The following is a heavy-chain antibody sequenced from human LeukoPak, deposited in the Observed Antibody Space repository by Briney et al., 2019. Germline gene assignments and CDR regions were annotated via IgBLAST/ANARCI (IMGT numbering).Heavy chain of an antibody. CDR1: GFTFRSYA. D-gene: IGHD1-1*01. Sequence: HSGGSLRLSCAASGFTFRSYAMHWVRQAPGKGLEWVAVISYDGSNKYYADSVKGRFTISRDNSKNTLYLQMNSLRAEDTAVYYCATSLYDQLERGAFHIWGQGTMVTVSS. V-gene: IGHV3-30*04. J-gene: IGHJ3*02. CDR3: ATSLYDQLERGAFHI. CDR2: ISYDGSNK.